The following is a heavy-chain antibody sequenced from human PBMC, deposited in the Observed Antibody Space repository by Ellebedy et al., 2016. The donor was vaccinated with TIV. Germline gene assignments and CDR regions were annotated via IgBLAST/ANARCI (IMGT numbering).Heavy chain of an antibody. J-gene: IGHJ5*02. Sequence: GESLKISCAASGFTFSDIWMGWVRQSAGKGLEWVGRIKIRIHGGTTDYAEPVRGRFTISRDDSKNTLYLQMNSLKTEDTAVYYCTTVTRAVPAWSWGQGTLVTVSS. V-gene: IGHV3-15*01. D-gene: IGHD3-10*01. CDR1: GFTFSDIW. CDR3: TTVTRAVPAWS. CDR2: IKIRIHGGTT.